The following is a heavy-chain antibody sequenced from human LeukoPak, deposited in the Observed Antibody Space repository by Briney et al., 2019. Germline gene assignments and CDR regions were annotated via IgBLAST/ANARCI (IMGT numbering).Heavy chain of an antibody. CDR1: GGTFSSYA. CDR2: IIPIFGTA. J-gene: IGHJ4*02. D-gene: IGHD5-18*01. Sequence: SVKVSCKASGGTFSSYAISWVRQAPGQGLEWMGGIIPIFGTATYAQKFQGRVTITADKSTSTAYMELSSLRSEDTAVYYCASRYNTGGYSYGSYFDYWGQGTLVTVSS. CDR3: ASRYNTGGYSYGSYFDY. V-gene: IGHV1-69*06.